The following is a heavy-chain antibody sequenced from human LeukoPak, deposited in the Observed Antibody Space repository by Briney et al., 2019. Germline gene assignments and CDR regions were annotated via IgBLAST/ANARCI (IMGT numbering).Heavy chain of an antibody. CDR3: AREKRTYGDYEMYYFDY. V-gene: IGHV1-18*01. CDR2: ISAYNGNT. J-gene: IGHJ4*02. CDR1: GYTFTSYG. D-gene: IGHD4-17*01. Sequence: ASVKVSCKASGYTFTSYGISWVRQAPGQGLEWMGWISAYNGNTNYAQKLQGRVTMTTDTSTSTAYMELRSLRSDDTAVYYCAREKRTYGDYEMYYFDYWGQGTLVTVSS.